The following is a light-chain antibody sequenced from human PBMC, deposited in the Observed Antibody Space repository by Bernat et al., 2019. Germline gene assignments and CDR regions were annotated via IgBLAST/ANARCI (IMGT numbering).Light chain of an antibody. Sequence: DIKMTQSQLSLTVTPGEPASISCKSSQSLLHDNGYQYLDWYLQKPGQSPQLLIYLGSHRASGVPDRISGSGSGTHFTLKINRVEAEDVGIYYCMQSLQTPYNVGQGTKLEIK. CDR1: QSLLHDNGYQY. CDR3: MQSLQTPYN. J-gene: IGKJ2*01. CDR2: LGS. V-gene: IGKV2-28*01.